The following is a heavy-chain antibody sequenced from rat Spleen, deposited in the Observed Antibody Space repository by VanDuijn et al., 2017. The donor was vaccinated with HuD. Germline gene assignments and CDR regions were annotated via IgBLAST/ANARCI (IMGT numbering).Heavy chain of an antibody. D-gene: IGHD4-3*01. V-gene: IGHV2S30*01. CDR1: GFSLTDYS. J-gene: IGHJ4*01. CDR3: ARHLREASGVMDV. Sequence: QVQLKESGPGLVQPSQTLSLTCTVSGFSLTDYSVHWVRQPPGKGLEWMGRMRYDGDTYYNSALKSRLSISRDTSKSQVFLKMNSLQPEDTGTYYCARHLREASGVMDVWGQGTTVTVSS. CDR2: MRYDGDT.